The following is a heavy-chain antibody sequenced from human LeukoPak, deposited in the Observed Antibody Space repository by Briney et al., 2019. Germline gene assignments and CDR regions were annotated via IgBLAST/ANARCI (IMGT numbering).Heavy chain of an antibody. D-gene: IGHD1-26*01. CDR3: ARWGGTYYVAAFDI. CDR2: IGGSGGST. V-gene: IGHV3-23*01. CDR1: GFTFRSYA. J-gene: IGHJ3*02. Sequence: GGSLRLSCAASGFTFRSYAMSWVRQAPGKGLEWVSAIGGSGGSTYYADSLKGRFTVSRDNAKNSLYLQMNNLRAEDTAVYYCARWGGTYYVAAFDIWGQGTTVTVSS.